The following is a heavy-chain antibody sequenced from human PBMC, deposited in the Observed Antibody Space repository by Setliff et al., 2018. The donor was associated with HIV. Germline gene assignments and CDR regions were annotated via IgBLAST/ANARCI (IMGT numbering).Heavy chain of an antibody. CDR3: ARQERYCSGGSCYPQAFDI. CDR1: GYSFTGNW. CDR2: IYPGDSDT. Sequence: GESLKISCKGSGYSFTGNWIGWVRQMPGKGLEWMGIIYPGDSDTRYSPSFQGQVTISADKSISTAYLQWSSLKASDTALYYCARQERYCSGGSCYPQAFDIWGQGTTVTVSS. V-gene: IGHV5-51*01. J-gene: IGHJ3*02. D-gene: IGHD2-15*01.